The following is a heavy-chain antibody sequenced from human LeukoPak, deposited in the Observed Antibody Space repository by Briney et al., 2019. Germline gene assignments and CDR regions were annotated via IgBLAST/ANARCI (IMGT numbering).Heavy chain of an antibody. CDR2: ICYSGST. CDR1: GGSISSGGYY. D-gene: IGHD1-7*01. V-gene: IGHV4-31*03. J-gene: IGHJ4*02. Sequence: PSETLSLTCTVSGGSISSGGYYWSWIRQHPGKGLEWIGYICYSGSTYYNPSLKSRVTISVDTSKNQFSHKLSSVTAADTAVYSCSAERAATTVDYWGQGTLVTVSS. CDR3: SAERAATTVDY.